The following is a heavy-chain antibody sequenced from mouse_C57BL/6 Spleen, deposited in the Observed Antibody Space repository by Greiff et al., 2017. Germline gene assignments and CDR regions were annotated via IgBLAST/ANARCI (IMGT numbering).Heavy chain of an antibody. Sequence: QVQLQQPGAELVKPGASVKLSCKASGYTFTSYWMHWVKQRPGQGLEWIGMIHPNSGSTNYNEKFKSKDTLTVDKSSSTAYMQLSSLTSEDSAVYYCARVDGYRAWFAYWGQGTLVTVSA. J-gene: IGHJ3*01. CDR1: GYTFTSYW. CDR3: ARVDGYRAWFAY. V-gene: IGHV1-64*01. CDR2: IHPNSGST. D-gene: IGHD2-3*01.